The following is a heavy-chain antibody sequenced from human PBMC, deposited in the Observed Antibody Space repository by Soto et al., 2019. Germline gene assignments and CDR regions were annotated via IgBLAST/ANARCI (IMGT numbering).Heavy chain of an antibody. J-gene: IGHJ4*02. CDR1: GGTFSSYT. CDR3: ARDFASGYSDY. V-gene: IGHV1-69*02. Sequence: QVQLVQSGAEVKKPGSSVKVSCKASGGTFSSYTISWVRQAPGQGLEWMGRIIPILGIANYAQKFQGRVTITADKSTSTAYMELSSLRSEDTAVYYCARDFASGYSDYWGQGPLVTVSS. D-gene: IGHD3-22*01. CDR2: IIPILGIA.